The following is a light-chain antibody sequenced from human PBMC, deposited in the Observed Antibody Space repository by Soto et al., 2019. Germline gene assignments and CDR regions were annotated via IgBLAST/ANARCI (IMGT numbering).Light chain of an antibody. Sequence: EIVLTQSPGTLSLSPGEGATLSCRASQSVSSDSVAWYQQKPGQAPRLLIFGASRRATDIPDRFSGGGSGTDFTLTISRLEPEDFAVYYCQQYGTSPPWTFGQGTKVDIK. J-gene: IGKJ1*01. CDR3: QQYGTSPPWT. V-gene: IGKV3-20*01. CDR1: QSVSSDS. CDR2: GAS.